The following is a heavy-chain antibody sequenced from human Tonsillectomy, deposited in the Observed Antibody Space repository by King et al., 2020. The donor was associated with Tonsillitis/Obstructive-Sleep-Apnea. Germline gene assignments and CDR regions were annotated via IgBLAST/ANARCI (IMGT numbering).Heavy chain of an antibody. V-gene: IGHV2-5*02. D-gene: IGHD2-21*02. Sequence: LTLKESGPTLVKPTQTLTLTCTFSGFSLSTSGVGVGWIRQPPGKALEWLALIYWDDDKRYSPSLKSRLTITKDTSKNQVVLTMTNMDPVDTATYYCAHTFNPNRDGQLCGGDCYIIAYNWFDPWGQGTLVTVSS. CDR2: IYWDDDK. CDR1: GFSLSTSGVG. J-gene: IGHJ5*02. CDR3: AHTFNPNRDGQLCGGDCYIIAYNWFDP.